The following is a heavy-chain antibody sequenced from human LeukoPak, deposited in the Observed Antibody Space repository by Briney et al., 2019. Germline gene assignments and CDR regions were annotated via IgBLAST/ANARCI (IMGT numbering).Heavy chain of an antibody. CDR1: GASMTSHY. Sequence: SETLSLTCTVSGASMTSHYWSWIRQPPGRELEWIGYLSSTGSTNYNPYLKSRVAISVDTSKNQFSLKLSSVTAADTAVYYCARLRRTGNTGYYHDSWGQGTLVTVSS. V-gene: IGHV4-59*08. CDR3: ARLRRTGNTGYYHDS. CDR2: LSSTGST. J-gene: IGHJ4*02. D-gene: IGHD3-9*01.